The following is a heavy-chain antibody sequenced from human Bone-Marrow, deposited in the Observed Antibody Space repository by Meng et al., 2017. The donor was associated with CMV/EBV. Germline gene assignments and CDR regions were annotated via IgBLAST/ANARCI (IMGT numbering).Heavy chain of an antibody. CDR2: IRYDGSNK. D-gene: IGHD3-3*01. V-gene: IGHV3-30*02. CDR1: GFTFSSYG. Sequence: GESLKISCAASGFTFSSYGMHWVRQAPGKGLEWVAFIRYDGSNKYYADSVKGRFTISRDNSKNTLYLQMNSLRAEDTAVYYCAKPVRRFLEGGDYWGQGTLVTFSS. CDR3: AKPVRRFLEGGDY. J-gene: IGHJ4*02.